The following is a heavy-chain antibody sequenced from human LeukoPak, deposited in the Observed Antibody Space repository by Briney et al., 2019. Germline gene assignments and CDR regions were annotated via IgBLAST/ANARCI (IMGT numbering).Heavy chain of an antibody. CDR3: ARDTGPYGDPHFDY. V-gene: IGHV1-2*02. Sequence: ASVKVSCKASGGTFSSYAISWVRQAPGQGLEWMGWINPNSGGTNYAQKFQGRVTMTRDTSISTAYMELSRLRSDDTAVYYCARDTGPYGDPHFDYWGQGTLVTVSS. CDR2: INPNSGGT. J-gene: IGHJ4*02. D-gene: IGHD4-17*01. CDR1: GGTFSSYA.